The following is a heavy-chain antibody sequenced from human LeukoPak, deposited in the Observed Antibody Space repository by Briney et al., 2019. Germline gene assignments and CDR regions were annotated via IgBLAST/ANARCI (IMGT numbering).Heavy chain of an antibody. CDR3: AKDSVVVPAAMVY. V-gene: IGHV3-30*18. J-gene: IGHJ4*02. D-gene: IGHD2-2*01. CDR1: GFTFSSYG. CDR2: ISYDGSNK. Sequence: GGSLRLSCAASGFTFSSYGMHWVRQAPGKGLEWVAVISYDGSNKYYADSVKGRFTISRDNSKNTLYLQMNSLRAEDTAAYYCAKDSVVVPAAMVYWGQGTLVTVSS.